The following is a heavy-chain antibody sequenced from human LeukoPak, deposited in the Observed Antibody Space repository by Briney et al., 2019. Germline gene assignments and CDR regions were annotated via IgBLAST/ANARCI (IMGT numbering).Heavy chain of an antibody. J-gene: IGHJ4*02. CDR2: IYYSGST. CDR3: ARGSMMVLGY. CDR1: GGSISSYY. D-gene: IGHD3-3*02. Sequence: SSETLSLTCTVSGGSISSYYWSWIRQPPGKGPEWIGYIYYSGSTNYNPSLKSRVTISVDTSKNQFSLKLSSVTAADTAVYYCARGSMMVLGYWGQGTLVTVSS. V-gene: IGHV4-59*01.